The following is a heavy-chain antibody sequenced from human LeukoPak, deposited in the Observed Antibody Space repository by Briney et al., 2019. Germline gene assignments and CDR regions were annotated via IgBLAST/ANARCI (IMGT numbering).Heavy chain of an antibody. CDR1: GYTFTGYY. V-gene: IGHV1-2*02. J-gene: IGHJ4*02. CDR2: INPNSGGT. CDR3: ATTKIQLWFGETDY. Sequence: ASVKVSCKASGYTFTGYYMHWVRQAPGQGLEWMGWINPNSGGTKYAQKFQGRVTMTRDTSISTAYMELSRLRSEDTAVYYCATTKIQLWFGETDYWGQGTLVTVSS. D-gene: IGHD5-18*01.